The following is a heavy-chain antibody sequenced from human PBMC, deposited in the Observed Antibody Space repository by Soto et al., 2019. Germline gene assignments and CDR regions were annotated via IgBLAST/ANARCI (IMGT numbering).Heavy chain of an antibody. Sequence: GGSLRLSCAASGFTFSSYSMNWVRQAPGKGLEWVSSISSSSSYIYYADSVKGRFTISRDNAKDSLYLQMNSLRAEDTAVYYCARIAYYGSGSYYQDYWGQGTLVTVSS. D-gene: IGHD3-10*01. CDR1: GFTFSSYS. CDR2: ISSSSSYI. V-gene: IGHV3-21*01. J-gene: IGHJ4*02. CDR3: ARIAYYGSGSYYQDY.